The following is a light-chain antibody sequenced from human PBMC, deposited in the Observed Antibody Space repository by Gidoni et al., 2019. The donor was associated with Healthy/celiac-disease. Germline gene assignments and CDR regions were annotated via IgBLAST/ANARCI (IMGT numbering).Light chain of an antibody. CDR2: DAS. CDR3: QQYDNLPLT. J-gene: IGKJ4*01. Sequence: IQMTQSPSSLSAFVGDRVTITCQASPDISNYLTWYQQKPGKAPKLLIYDASNLEPGGPSRFSGSGSGTDFTFTSSSLQPEYIATYCCQQYDNLPLTFGGGTKVEIK. CDR1: PDISNY. V-gene: IGKV1-33*01.